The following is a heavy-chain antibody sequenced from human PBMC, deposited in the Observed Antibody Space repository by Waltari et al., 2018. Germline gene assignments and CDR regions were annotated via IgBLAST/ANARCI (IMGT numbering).Heavy chain of an antibody. CDR1: GGTFSSYA. D-gene: IGHD3-10*01. J-gene: IGHJ4*02. CDR2: IIPIFGTA. V-gene: IGHV1-69*14. Sequence: QVQLVQSGAEVKKPGSSVKVSCKASGGTFSSYAISWVRQAPGQGLEWMGGIIPIFGTANYAQKFQGRVTMTEDTSTDTAYMELSSLRSEDTAVYYCATALAVQGVILDYWGQGTLVTVSS. CDR3: ATALAVQGVILDY.